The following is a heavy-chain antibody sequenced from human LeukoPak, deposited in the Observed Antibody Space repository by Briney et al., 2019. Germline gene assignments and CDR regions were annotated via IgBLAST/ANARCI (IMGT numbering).Heavy chain of an antibody. Sequence: GGSLRLSCAASGFTFSSYGMHWVRQAPGKGLEWVAVIWYDGSNKYYADSVKGRFTISRDNSKNTLYLQMNSLRAEDTAVYYCAKHGSGRYFDYWGQGTLVTVSS. V-gene: IGHV3-33*06. CDR1: GFTFSSYG. D-gene: IGHD6-19*01. CDR3: AKHGSGRYFDY. J-gene: IGHJ4*02. CDR2: IWYDGSNK.